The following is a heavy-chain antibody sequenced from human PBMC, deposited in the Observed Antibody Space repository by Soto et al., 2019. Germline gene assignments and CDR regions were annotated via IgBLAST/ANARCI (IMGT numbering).Heavy chain of an antibody. CDR3: ARHDPQKDYYYGMDV. Sequence: GESLKISCKGSGYSFTSYWIGWVRQMPGKGLEWMGIIYPGDSDTRYSPSFQGQVTISADKSISTAYLQWSSLKASDTAMYYCARHDPQKDYYYGMDVWGQGTTVTVSS. V-gene: IGHV5-51*01. CDR2: IYPGDSDT. J-gene: IGHJ6*02. CDR1: GYSFTSYW.